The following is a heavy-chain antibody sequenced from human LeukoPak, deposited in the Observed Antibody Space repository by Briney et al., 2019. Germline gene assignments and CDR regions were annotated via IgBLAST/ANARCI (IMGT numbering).Heavy chain of an antibody. J-gene: IGHJ4*02. CDR1: GYTFTGYY. CDR2: INPNSGGT. V-gene: IGHV1-2*02. Sequence: GASVKVSCKASGYTFTGYYMHWVRQAPGQGLEWMGWINPNSGGTNYAQKFQGRVTMTRDTSISTAYMELSRLRSDDTAVYYCARGITLTYSSGRDYWGQGTLVTVSS. CDR3: ARGITLTYSSGRDY. D-gene: IGHD6-19*01.